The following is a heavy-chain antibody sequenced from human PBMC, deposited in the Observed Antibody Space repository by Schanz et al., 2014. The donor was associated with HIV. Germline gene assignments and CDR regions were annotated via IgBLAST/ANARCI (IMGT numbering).Heavy chain of an antibody. Sequence: EVQQVLESGGGLVQPGGSLRLSCAASGISLTNNAMTWVRQAPGKGLEWVSDIRAAGDTYYGDSVKGRFTVSRDNSKNTLHLQMNSLRAEDTAVYYCARDGSLNRGFDYWGQGTLVTVSS. CDR1: GISLTNNA. D-gene: IGHD3-10*01. V-gene: IGHV3-23*01. J-gene: IGHJ4*02. CDR3: ARDGSLNRGFDY. CDR2: IRAAGDT.